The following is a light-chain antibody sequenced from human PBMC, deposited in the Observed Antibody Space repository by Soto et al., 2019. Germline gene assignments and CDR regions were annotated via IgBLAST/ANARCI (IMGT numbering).Light chain of an antibody. CDR1: SSDVGSYNL. J-gene: IGLJ2*01. V-gene: IGLV2-23*01. CDR2: EGS. Sequence: QSALTQPASVSGSPGQWITISCTGTSSDVGSYNLVSWYQQHPGKAPKLMIYEGSKRPSGVSNRFSGSKSGNTASLTISGLQAEDEADYYCCSYAGSSTLVVFGGGTKLTVL. CDR3: CSYAGSSTLVV.